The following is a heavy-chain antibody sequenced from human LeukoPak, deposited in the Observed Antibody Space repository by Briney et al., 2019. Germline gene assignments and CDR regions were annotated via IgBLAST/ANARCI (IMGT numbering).Heavy chain of an antibody. CDR1: GGSISGSSYY. CDR2: IYYSGST. D-gene: IGHD3-22*01. CDR3: ARPLYYYDSSGYHF. V-gene: IGHV4-39*01. Sequence: SETLSLTCTVSGGSISGSSYYWGWIRQPPGKGLEWFGSIYYSGSTYYNPSLKSRVTISVDTSKNQFSLKLSSVTAADTAVYYCARPLYYYDSSGYHFWGQGTLVTVSS. J-gene: IGHJ4*02.